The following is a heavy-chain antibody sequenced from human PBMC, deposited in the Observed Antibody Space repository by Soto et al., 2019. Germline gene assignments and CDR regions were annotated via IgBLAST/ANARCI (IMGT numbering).Heavy chain of an antibody. CDR3: AGEMSYYFDS. V-gene: IGHV4-30-2*01. Sequence: QLQLQESGSGLVKPSQTLVLTCTVSGDSISRDGYSWSWIRQPPGKGLEWIGFIYHSGATYYNPSLKSRVTTSVDKSKNQFSLRLASVTAADTAVYYCAGEMSYYFDSWGQGTLVTVSS. CDR2: IYHSGAT. J-gene: IGHJ4*02. CDR1: GDSISRDGYS.